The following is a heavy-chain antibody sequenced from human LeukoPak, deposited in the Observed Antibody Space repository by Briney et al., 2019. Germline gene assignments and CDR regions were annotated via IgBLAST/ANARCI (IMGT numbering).Heavy chain of an antibody. V-gene: IGHV3-7*01. Sequence: PGGSLRLSCAASGFTFSSFWMHWVRQPPGKGLEWVANIKQDGSEKYYVDSVKGRFTISRDNAKNSLYLQMNSLRAEDTAVYYCARERLPAPWYYYYYGMDVWGQGTTVTVSS. CDR3: ARERLPAPWYYYYYGMDV. CDR1: GFTFSSFW. CDR2: IKQDGSEK. J-gene: IGHJ6*02. D-gene: IGHD2-2*01.